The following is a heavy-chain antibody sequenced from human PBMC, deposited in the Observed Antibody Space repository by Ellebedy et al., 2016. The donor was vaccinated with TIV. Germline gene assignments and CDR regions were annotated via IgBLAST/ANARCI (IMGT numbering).Heavy chain of an antibody. D-gene: IGHD3-22*01. CDR1: GYTFTGYY. J-gene: IGHJ4*02. CDR3: ARGRGRSGYYPDY. V-gene: IGHV1-2*02. CDR2: INSNSGGT. Sequence: ASVKVSXXASGYTFTGYYMHWVRQAPGQGLEWMGWINSNSGGTNYAQKFQGRVTMTRDTSISTAYMELSSLRSEDTAVYYCARGRGRSGYYPDYWGQGTLVTVSS.